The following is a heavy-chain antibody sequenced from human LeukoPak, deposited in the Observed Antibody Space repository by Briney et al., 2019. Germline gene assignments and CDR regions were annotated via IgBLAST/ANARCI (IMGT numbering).Heavy chain of an antibody. CDR3: ASVDRYHYYLDV. J-gene: IGHJ6*03. D-gene: IGHD5-24*01. V-gene: IGHV1-69*05. Sequence: EASVKVSCKASGGTFSSYSITWVRQAPGQGLEWMGGIMPLFNTANYAQQFQGRVTITTDESTSTAYMELSSLRFEDTAMYYCASVDRYHYYLDVWGKGTTVTVSS. CDR2: IMPLFNTA. CDR1: GGTFSSYS.